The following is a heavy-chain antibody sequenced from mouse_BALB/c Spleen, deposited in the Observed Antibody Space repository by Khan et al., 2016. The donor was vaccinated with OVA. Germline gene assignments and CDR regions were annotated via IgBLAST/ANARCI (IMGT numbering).Heavy chain of an antibody. V-gene: IGHV2-2*02. CDR2: IWSVGST. CDR3: ARNYDYDEGLAY. CDR1: GFSLTSYG. D-gene: IGHD2-4*01. J-gene: IGHJ3*01. Sequence: VELVESGPGLVQPSQSLSITCTVSGFSLTSYGVHWVRQTPGKGLEWLGVIWSVGSTDYNTALISRLNISKDNSKSQAFYKMNSRQANATAVYSCARNYDYDEGLAYWGQGTLVTVST.